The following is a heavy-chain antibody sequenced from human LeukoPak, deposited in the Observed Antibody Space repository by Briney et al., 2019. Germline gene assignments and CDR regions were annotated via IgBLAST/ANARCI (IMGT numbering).Heavy chain of an antibody. CDR3: VGERSIAARHSAY. D-gene: IGHD6-6*01. J-gene: IGHJ4*02. CDR1: GYTFTNYY. CDR2: INPSGGST. Sequence: GASVKVSCKASGYTFTNYYMHWVRQAPGQGLEWMGIINPSGGSTSYAQKFQGRVTMTRGSSSSRVYMELSSLRSEDTAVYYCVGERSIAARHSAYWGQGTLVTVSS. V-gene: IGHV1-46*01.